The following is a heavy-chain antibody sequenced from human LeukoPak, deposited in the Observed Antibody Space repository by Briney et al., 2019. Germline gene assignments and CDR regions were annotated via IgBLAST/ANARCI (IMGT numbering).Heavy chain of an antibody. CDR3: TTEHPRHMVRGGVDAFDI. CDR1: GFTFSNAW. Sequence: GGSLRLSCAASGFTFSNAWMSWVRQAPGKGLEWVGRIKSKTDGGTTDYAAPVKGRFTISRDDSKNTLYLQMNSLKTEDTAVYYCTTEHPRHMVRGGVDAFDIWGQGTMVTVSS. J-gene: IGHJ3*02. D-gene: IGHD3-10*01. V-gene: IGHV3-15*01. CDR2: IKSKTDGGTT.